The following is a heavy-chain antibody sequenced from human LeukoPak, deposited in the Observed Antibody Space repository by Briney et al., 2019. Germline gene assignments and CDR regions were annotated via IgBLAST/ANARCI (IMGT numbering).Heavy chain of an antibody. CDR2: IHFDGNTN. J-gene: IGHJ4*02. V-gene: IGHV3-30*02. D-gene: IGHD3-10*01. CDR1: GFTFSSYG. Sequence: GGSLRLSCAASGFTFSSYGMYWVRQAPGKGLDWVAFIHFDGNTNFSSDSVKGRFTISRDNPKNALFLQLSGLRVEDTAVYYCARDEVGGPIRFGELGWGQGTLVTVSS. CDR3: ARDEVGGPIRFGELG.